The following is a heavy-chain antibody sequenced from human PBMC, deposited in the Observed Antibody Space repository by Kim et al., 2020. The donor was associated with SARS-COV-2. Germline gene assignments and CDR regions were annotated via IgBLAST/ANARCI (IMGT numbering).Heavy chain of an antibody. CDR2: ISSSGRS. CDR1: GGSINNYY. V-gene: IGHV4-4*07. J-gene: IGHJ4*02. Sequence: SETLSLICNVSGGSINNYYWSWIRQPAGKGPEWIGRISSSGRSAYNSALKSRVTMSLNMSKNQFSLRLTSMTAADTAVYYCARGYYIYYFDYWGQGTLVTATS. D-gene: IGHD3-22*01. CDR3: ARGYYIYYFDY.